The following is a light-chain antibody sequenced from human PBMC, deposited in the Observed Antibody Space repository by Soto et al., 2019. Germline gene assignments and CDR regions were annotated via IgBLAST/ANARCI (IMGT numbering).Light chain of an antibody. CDR3: CSYAGSSTLV. CDR2: EGS. CDR1: SSDVGSYKL. J-gene: IGLJ2*01. V-gene: IGLV2-23*01. Sequence: QSALTQPASVSGSPGQSITISCTGTSSDVGSYKLVSWYQQHPGKAPKLMIYEGSKRPSGVSNRFSGSKSGNTASLTISGLQAEDEAEYYCCSYAGSSTLVFGGGTKLTVL.